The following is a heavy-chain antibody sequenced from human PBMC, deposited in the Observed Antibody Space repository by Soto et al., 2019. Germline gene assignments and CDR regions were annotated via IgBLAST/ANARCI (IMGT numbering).Heavy chain of an antibody. Sequence: QLQLQESGPGLVKPSETLSLTCTVSGGSISSSTYYWGWIRQPLGKGLEWIGSIYYSGSTYFNPSLNSRVTISVDTSKNQFSLKLRSVPAADTAVYNCGGSGYYYSWDYWGQGTLVTVSS. CDR1: GGSISSSTYY. CDR2: IYYSGST. J-gene: IGHJ4*02. V-gene: IGHV4-39*01. D-gene: IGHD3-22*01. CDR3: GGSGYYYSWDY.